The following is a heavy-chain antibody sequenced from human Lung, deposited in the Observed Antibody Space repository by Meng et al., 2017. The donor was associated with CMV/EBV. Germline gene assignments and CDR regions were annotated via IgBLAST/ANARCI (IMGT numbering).Heavy chain of an antibody. CDR3: ARDRLYYLWSGYVNYYGIDV. CDR1: GFSISSSNYY. CDR2: IYYSGSM. V-gene: IGHV4-39*07. Sequence: SETLSLTCTVSGFSISSSNYYWGWIGQPPGKGLEWIGSIYYSGSMFYNPSLKSRVTISVDTAKNQFSLKLSSVTAADTAVYYCARDRLYYLWSGYVNYYGIDVWGQGTTVTVPS. J-gene: IGHJ6*02. D-gene: IGHD3-3*01.